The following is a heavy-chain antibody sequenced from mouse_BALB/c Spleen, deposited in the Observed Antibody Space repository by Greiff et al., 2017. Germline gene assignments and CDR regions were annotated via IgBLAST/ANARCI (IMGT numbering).Heavy chain of an antibody. D-gene: IGHD2-2*01. CDR3: AREGLRRNFDY. CDR2: ISSGGSYT. Sequence: EVQLVESGGGLVKPGGSLKLSCAASGFTFSSYAMSWVRQSPEKRLEWVAEISSGGSYTYYPDTVTGRFTISRDNAKNTLYLEMSSLRSEDTAMYYCAREGLRRNFDYWGQGTTLTVSS. J-gene: IGHJ2*01. V-gene: IGHV5-9-4*01. CDR1: GFTFSSYA.